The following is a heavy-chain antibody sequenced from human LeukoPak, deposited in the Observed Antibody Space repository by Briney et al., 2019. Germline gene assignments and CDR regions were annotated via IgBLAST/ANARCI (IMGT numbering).Heavy chain of an antibody. D-gene: IGHD1-26*01. CDR3: ARSGGATAGYYYGMDV. CDR2: ISTSSSTI. Sequence: GGSLRLSCAASGFTFSSCSMNWVRRAPGKGLGCRSYISTSSSTIYYADSVKGRFTISRDNAKNSLYLEMDSRRAEDTAVYYCARSGGATAGYYYGMDVWGQGTTVTVSS. CDR1: GFTFSSCS. J-gene: IGHJ6*02. V-gene: IGHV3-48*01.